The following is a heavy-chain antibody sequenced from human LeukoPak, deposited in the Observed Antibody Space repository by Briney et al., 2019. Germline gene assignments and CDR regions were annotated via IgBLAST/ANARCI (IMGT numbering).Heavy chain of an antibody. CDR2: ISAYNGHA. D-gene: IGHD6-13*01. V-gene: IGHV1-18*01. Sequence: ASVKVSCKTSGYTFSSYGISWVRQAPGQGLEWMGWISAYNGHANYAQKFQGRVTMTTDTSTSTLYMELRSLRSDDTAVYYCAREGYGSSLVEGWFDPWGQGTLVTVSS. J-gene: IGHJ5*02. CDR1: GYTFSSYG. CDR3: AREGYGSSLVEGWFDP.